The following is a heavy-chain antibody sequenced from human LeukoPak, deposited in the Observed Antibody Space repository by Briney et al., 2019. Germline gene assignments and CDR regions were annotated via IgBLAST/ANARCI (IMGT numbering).Heavy chain of an antibody. D-gene: IGHD3-3*01. J-gene: IGHJ6*02. CDR3: ARERSGSTPYYYYGMDV. CDR2: ISYDGSNK. CDR1: GFTFSSYA. Sequence: GGSLRLSCAASGFTFSSYAMHWVRQAPGKGLEWVAVISYDGSNKYYADSVKGRFTISRDNSKNTPYLQMNSLRAEDTAVYYCARERSGSTPYYYYGMDVWGQGTTVTVSS. V-gene: IGHV3-30-3*01.